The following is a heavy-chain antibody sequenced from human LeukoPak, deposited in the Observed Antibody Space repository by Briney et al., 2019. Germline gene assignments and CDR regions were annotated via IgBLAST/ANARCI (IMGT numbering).Heavy chain of an antibody. CDR1: VCTYSIYA. D-gene: IGHD2-2*01. V-gene: IGHV1-69*06. CDR2: IIPIFCKA. J-gene: IGHJ6*03. CDR3: ARDREYCSSTSWHEDYYYYYMDV. Sequence: SSVTVSFKSSVCTYSIYATSWVRQATGQGLEWMGGIIPIFCKANNAHKFQGRVTITGDKSASTAYMELSSLRSEDTAVYYCARDREYCSSTSWHEDYYYYYMDVWGKGTTV.